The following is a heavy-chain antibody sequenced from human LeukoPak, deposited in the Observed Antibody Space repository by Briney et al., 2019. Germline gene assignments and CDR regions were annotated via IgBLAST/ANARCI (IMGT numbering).Heavy chain of an antibody. V-gene: IGHV4-59*12. CDR3: ARGQGTVTTH. D-gene: IGHD4-17*01. Sequence: SETLSLTCSVSGGSINNYYWGWIRQPPGKGLDWIGYIYYSGTTKYNPSLKSRVTISVDTSKNQFSLKLTSVTAADTAVYYCARGQGTVTTHWGQGTLVTVSS. J-gene: IGHJ4*02. CDR1: GGSINNYY. CDR2: IYYSGTT.